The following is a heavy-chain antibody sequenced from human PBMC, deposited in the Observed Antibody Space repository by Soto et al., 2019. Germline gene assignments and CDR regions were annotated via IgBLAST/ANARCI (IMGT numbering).Heavy chain of an antibody. CDR2: ISYDGSNK. Sequence: GGSLRLSCAASGFTFSSYGMHWVRQAPGKGLEWVAVISYDGSNKYYADSVKGRFTISRDNSKNTLYLQMNSLRAEDTAVYYCAKSGYDILTGPDYRGQRTLVTVSS. J-gene: IGHJ4*02. CDR1: GFTFSSYG. CDR3: AKSGYDILTGPDY. D-gene: IGHD3-9*01. V-gene: IGHV3-30*18.